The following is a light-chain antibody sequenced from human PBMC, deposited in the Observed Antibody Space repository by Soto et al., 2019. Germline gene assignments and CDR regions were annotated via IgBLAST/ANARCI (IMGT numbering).Light chain of an antibody. CDR3: CSYADNYSYV. V-gene: IGLV2-14*01. CDR1: SSDIGGYYY. CDR2: QVT. Sequence: QSVLTQPASVSGSPGQSITISCTGTSSDIGGYYYVSWYQHHPGKAPKLIIYQVTNRPSGVSHRFSGSKSGNTASLTISGLQAEDEADYYCCSYADNYSYVFGTGTKVTVL. J-gene: IGLJ1*01.